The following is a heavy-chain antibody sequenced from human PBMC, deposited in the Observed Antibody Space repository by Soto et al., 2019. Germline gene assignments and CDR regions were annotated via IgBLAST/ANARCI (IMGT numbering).Heavy chain of an antibody. Sequence: ASVKVSCKASGYTFTSYYMHWVRQAPGQGLEWMGIINPSGGSTSYAQKFQGRVTMTRDTSTGTVYMELSSLGSEDTAVYYCARDPYSSGWYRNGVLGMDVWGQGTTVTVSS. D-gene: IGHD6-19*01. V-gene: IGHV1-46*01. CDR2: INPSGGST. CDR1: GYTFTSYY. J-gene: IGHJ6*02. CDR3: ARDPYSSGWYRNGVLGMDV.